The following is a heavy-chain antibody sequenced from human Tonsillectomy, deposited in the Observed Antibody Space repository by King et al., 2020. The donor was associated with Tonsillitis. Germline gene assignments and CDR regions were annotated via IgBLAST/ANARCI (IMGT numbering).Heavy chain of an antibody. CDR2: INWNGRST. J-gene: IGHJ6*03. CDR3: ARENWNYYMDV. CDR1: GFTLDDYG. V-gene: IGHV3-20*04. D-gene: IGHD1-1*01. Sequence: DVQLVESGGGVVRPGGSLRLSCAASGFTLDDYGMSWVRQAPGKGLEWVSGINWNGRSTSYADSVKGRFTISRDNAKNSLYLQMKSLRAEDTALYYCARENWNYYMDVWGKGTTVTVSS.